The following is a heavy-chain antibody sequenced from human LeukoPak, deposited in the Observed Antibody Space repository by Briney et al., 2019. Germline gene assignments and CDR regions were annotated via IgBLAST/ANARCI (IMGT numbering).Heavy chain of an antibody. V-gene: IGHV1-2*02. J-gene: IGHJ4*02. D-gene: IGHD5-24*01. CDR2: INPNSGGT. Sequence: EASVKVSCKASGGTFSSYAISWVRQAPGQGLEWMGWINPNSGGTNYAQKFQGRVTMTRDTSISTAYMELSRLRSDDTAVYYCARARTMATINSLRYWGQGTLVTVSS. CDR1: GGTFSSYA. CDR3: ARARTMATINSLRY.